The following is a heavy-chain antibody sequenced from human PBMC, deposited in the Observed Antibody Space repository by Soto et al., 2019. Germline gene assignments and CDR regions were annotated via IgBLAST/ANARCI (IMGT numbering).Heavy chain of an antibody. V-gene: IGHV6-1*01. Sequence: SQTLSLTCASSGDSVSSNSAAWNWTSQSPSRGLEWLRRTYYRSKWYNDYAVSVKSRITINTDTSKTQFSLQLNSVTPEDTAVYYCARDLPSSSQQLVSDAFDIWGQGTMVTVSS. CDR3: ARDLPSSSQQLVSDAFDI. J-gene: IGHJ3*02. CDR2: TYYRSKWYN. D-gene: IGHD6-13*01. CDR1: GDSVSSNSAA.